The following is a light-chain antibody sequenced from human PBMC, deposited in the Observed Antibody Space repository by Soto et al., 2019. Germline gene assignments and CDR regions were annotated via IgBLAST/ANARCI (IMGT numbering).Light chain of an antibody. CDR1: QDIRNA. V-gene: IGKV1-27*01. J-gene: IGKJ1*01. Sequence: DIQMTQSPSSLSASVGDRVTITCRASQDIRNAVAWYQQKPGKVPELLIYAASTLQSGVPPRFSGSGSGTDFSLTIYSLQPEDVATYYCQRYNSASTFGPGTKVEIK. CDR2: AAS. CDR3: QRYNSAST.